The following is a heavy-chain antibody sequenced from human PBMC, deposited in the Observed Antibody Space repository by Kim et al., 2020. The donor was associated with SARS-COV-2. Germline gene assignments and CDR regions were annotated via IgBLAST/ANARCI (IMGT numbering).Heavy chain of an antibody. CDR1: GFNFGYYA. J-gene: IGHJ4*02. CDR3: TREDGGATDY. D-gene: IGHD1-26*01. Sequence: GGSLRLSCRGSGFNFGYYAMSWVRQAPGKGLEWVGFIRSKAYGGTTEDAASVKGRFTISRDDSKTIAYLQMNSLKTEDTAMYFCTREDGGATDYWGQGILVTVSS. V-gene: IGHV3-49*04. CDR2: IRSKAYGGTT.